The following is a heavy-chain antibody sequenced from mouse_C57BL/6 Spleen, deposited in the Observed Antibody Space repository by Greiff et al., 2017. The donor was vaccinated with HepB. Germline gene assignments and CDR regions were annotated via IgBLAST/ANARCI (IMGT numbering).Heavy chain of an antibody. Sequence: QVQLKQSGPELVKPGASVKISCKASGYAFSSSWMNWVKQRPGKGLEWIGRIYPGDGDTNYNGKFKGKATLTADKSSSTAYMQLSSLTSEDSAVYCCASSSPYWYFDVWGTGTMVTVSS. V-gene: IGHV1-82*01. CDR2: IYPGDGDT. CDR3: ASSSPYWYFDV. CDR1: GYAFSSSW. J-gene: IGHJ1*03. D-gene: IGHD1-1*01.